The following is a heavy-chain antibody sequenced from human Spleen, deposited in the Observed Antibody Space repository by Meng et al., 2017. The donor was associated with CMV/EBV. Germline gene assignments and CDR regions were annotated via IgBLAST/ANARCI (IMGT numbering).Heavy chain of an antibody. Sequence: ASISSGGYYWSWIRQHPGRGLEWIGYIYYSGSTYHNPSLKSRLTISADTSKNQFSLKLTSVTAADTAVHFCARGQNTGYYYYGMDVWGQGTTVTVSS. D-gene: IGHD5-18*01. J-gene: IGHJ6*02. V-gene: IGHV4-31*02. CDR1: ASISSGGYY. CDR3: ARGQNTGYYYYGMDV. CDR2: IYYSGST.